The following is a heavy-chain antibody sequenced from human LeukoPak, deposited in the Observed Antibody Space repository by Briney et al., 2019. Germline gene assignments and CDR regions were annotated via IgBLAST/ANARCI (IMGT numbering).Heavy chain of an antibody. Sequence: GSLRLSCAASGFTFSSYGMHWVRQAPGKGLEWVAVISYDGSSKYYGDSVKGRFTISRDNSENTLYLQMNSLRAEDTAVYYCAKAVPEYQTGYYYYGMDVWGQGTTVTVSS. CDR2: ISYDGSSK. CDR1: GFTFSSYG. CDR3: AKAVPEYQTGYYYYGMDV. V-gene: IGHV3-30*18. D-gene: IGHD2-2*01. J-gene: IGHJ6*02.